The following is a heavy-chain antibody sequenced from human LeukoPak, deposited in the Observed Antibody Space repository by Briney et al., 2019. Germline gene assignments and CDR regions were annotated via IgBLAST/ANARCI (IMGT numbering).Heavy chain of an antibody. CDR2: IYYSGST. Sequence: SETLSLTCTVSGGSISSSSYYWGWIRQPPGKGLEWIESIYYSGSTYYNPSLKSRVTISVDTSKNQFSLKLSSVTAADTAVYYCARHLGGYVWGSYRPNWFDPWGQGILVTVSS. V-gene: IGHV4-39*01. J-gene: IGHJ5*02. CDR3: ARHLGGYVWGSYRPNWFDP. D-gene: IGHD3-16*02. CDR1: GGSISSSSYY.